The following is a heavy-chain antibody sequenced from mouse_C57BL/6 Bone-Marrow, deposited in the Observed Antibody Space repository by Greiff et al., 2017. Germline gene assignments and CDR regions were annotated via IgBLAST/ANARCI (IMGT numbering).Heavy chain of an antibody. CDR2: IDPSDNYT. CDR3: AREKGYGSSLWFAY. CDR1: GYTFTSYW. V-gene: IGHV1-50*01. J-gene: IGHJ3*01. Sequence: QVQLQQPGAELVKPGASVKLSCKASGYTFTSYWMQWVKQRPGQGLEWIGEIDPSDNYTNYNQKFKGKATLTVETSSSTAYMQLSSLTSEDSAVYYCAREKGYGSSLWFAYWGQGTLVTVSA. D-gene: IGHD1-1*01.